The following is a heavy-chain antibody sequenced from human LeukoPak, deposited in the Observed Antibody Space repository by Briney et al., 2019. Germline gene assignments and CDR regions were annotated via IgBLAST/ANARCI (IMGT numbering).Heavy chain of an antibody. CDR2: IYYSGST. CDR3: AREYYYDSSGYYHDAFDI. Sequence: SETLSLTCTVSGGSISSYYLSWIRQPAGKGLEWIGYIYYSGSTNYNPSLKSRVTISVDTSKDQFSLKLSSVTAADTAVYYCAREYYYDSSGYYHDAFDIWGQGTMVTVSS. D-gene: IGHD3-22*01. V-gene: IGHV4-59*01. J-gene: IGHJ3*02. CDR1: GGSISSYY.